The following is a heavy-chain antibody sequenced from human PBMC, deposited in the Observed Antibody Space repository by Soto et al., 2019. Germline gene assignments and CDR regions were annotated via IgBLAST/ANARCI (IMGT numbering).Heavy chain of an antibody. V-gene: IGHV3-53*01. CDR1: GFNFDNSY. CDR3: SKNNVAPAFVGFEY. CDR2: LYSGGQT. Sequence: VGSLRLSCAVSGFNFDNSYMSWVRQAPGKGLEWVSILYSGGQTYYTESVRGRFTISRDISKNTLDLQMNRLTADDTAVYYCSKNNVAPAFVGFEYWGQGTLVTVSS. D-gene: IGHD2-2*01. J-gene: IGHJ4*02.